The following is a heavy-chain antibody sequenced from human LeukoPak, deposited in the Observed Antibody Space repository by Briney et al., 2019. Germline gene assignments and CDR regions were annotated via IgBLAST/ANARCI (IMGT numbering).Heavy chain of an antibody. CDR3: ARQNPVLRFLEWLPSNWFDP. V-gene: IGHV4-30-4*01. Sequence: SQTLSLTCTISGGSISSGDDYWSWLRQPPGKGLEWIGYIYDSGSTYYNPSLKSRVTISVDTSKNQFSLKLSSVTAADTAVYYCARQNPVLRFLEWLPSNWFDPWGQGTLVTVSS. J-gene: IGHJ5*02. CDR1: GGSISSGDDY. D-gene: IGHD3-3*01. CDR2: IYDSGST.